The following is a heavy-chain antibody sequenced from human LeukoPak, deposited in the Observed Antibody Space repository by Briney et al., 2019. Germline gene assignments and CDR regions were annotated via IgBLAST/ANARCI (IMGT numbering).Heavy chain of an antibody. J-gene: IGHJ5*02. CDR3: ARGPFTLRRGPDNWFDP. CDR1: GGPISTGSYY. V-gene: IGHV4-61*09. D-gene: IGHD3-10*01. Sequence: SETLSLTCTVSGGPISTGSYYWNWIRQPAGKGPEWIGHIYTSGNTNYNPSLKSRVTMSVDTSKNQFSLKLSSVTAADTAVYYCARGPFTLRRGPDNWFDPWGQGALVTVSS. CDR2: IYTSGNT.